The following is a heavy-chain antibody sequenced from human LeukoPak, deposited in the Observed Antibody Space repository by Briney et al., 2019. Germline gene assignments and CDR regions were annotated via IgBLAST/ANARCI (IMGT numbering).Heavy chain of an antibody. Sequence: GGSLRLSCAASGFIFSNAMSWVRQPPGKGLEWVSAIIGSGGSTYYADSVKGRFTISRDNSKNTLYLQMNSLRAEDTAVYYCAKSSYGSGSYYGPNFDYWGQGTLVTVSS. CDR3: AKSSYGSGSYYGPNFDY. D-gene: IGHD3-10*01. CDR1: GFIFSNA. V-gene: IGHV3-23*01. J-gene: IGHJ4*02. CDR2: IIGSGGST.